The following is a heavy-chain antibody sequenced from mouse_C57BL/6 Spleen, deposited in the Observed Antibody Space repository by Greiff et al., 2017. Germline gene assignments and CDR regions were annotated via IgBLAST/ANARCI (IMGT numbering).Heavy chain of an antibody. CDR2: IYPGSGST. V-gene: IGHV1-55*01. CDR3: ARVGRWYFAV. Sequence: QVQLKQPGAELVKPGASVKMSCKASGYTFTSYWITWVKQRPGQGLEWIGDIYPGSGSTNYNEKFKSKATLTVDTSSSTAYMQLSSLTSEDSAVYYCARVGRWYFAVWGTGTTVTVSS. CDR1: GYTFTSYW. J-gene: IGHJ1*03.